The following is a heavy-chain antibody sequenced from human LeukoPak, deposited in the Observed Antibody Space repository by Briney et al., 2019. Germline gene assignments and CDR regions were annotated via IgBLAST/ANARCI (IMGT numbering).Heavy chain of an antibody. V-gene: IGHV4-34*01. D-gene: IGHD3-10*01. CDR1: GGSFSGYY. CDR3: ARSMGTWFGELKVIDY. CDR2: INHSGST. Sequence: SETLSLTCAVYGGSFSGYYWSWIRQPPGKGLEWIGEINHSGSTNYNPSLKSRVTISVDTSKNQFSLKLSSVTAADTAVYYCARSMGTWFGELKVIDYWGQGTLVTVSP. J-gene: IGHJ4*02.